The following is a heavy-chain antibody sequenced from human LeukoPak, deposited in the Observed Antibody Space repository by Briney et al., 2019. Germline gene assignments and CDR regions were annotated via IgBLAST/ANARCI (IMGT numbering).Heavy chain of an antibody. CDR1: GGTFSSYA. Sequence: ASVKVSCKAPGGTFSSYAISWVRQAPGQGLEWMGRIIPIFGTANYAQKFQGRVTITTDESTSTAYMELSSLRSEDAAVYYCARCSSGHYYGFDYWGQGTLVTVSS. CDR3: ARCSSGHYYGFDY. J-gene: IGHJ4*02. V-gene: IGHV1-69*05. CDR2: IIPIFGTA. D-gene: IGHD3-22*01.